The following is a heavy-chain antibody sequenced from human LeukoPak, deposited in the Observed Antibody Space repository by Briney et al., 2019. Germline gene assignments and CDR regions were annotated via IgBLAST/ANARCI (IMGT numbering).Heavy chain of an antibody. J-gene: IGHJ6*03. CDR3: ARLDDGDLHMDV. V-gene: IGHV1-18*01. CDR2: ISAYNGNT. CDR1: GYTFTSYG. D-gene: IGHD4-17*01. Sequence: ASVKVSCKASGYTFTSYGISWVRQAPGQGLEWMGWISAYNGNTNYAQKLKGRVTMTTDTSTSTAYMELRSLRSDDTAVYYCARLDDGDLHMDVWGKGTTVTVSS.